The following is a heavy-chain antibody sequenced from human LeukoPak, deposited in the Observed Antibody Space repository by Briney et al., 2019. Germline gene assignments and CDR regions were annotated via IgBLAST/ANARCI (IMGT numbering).Heavy chain of an antibody. D-gene: IGHD3-3*01. CDR2: IYTSGST. V-gene: IGHV4-4*07. CDR3: ARESYDFWRTNWFDP. J-gene: IGHJ5*02. CDR1: GGSISSYY. Sequence: SETLSLTCTVSGGSISSYYWSWIRQPAGKGLEWIGRIYTSGSTNYNPSLKSRVTMSVDTSKDQFSLKLSSVTAADTAVHYCARESYDFWRTNWFDPWGQGTLVTVSS.